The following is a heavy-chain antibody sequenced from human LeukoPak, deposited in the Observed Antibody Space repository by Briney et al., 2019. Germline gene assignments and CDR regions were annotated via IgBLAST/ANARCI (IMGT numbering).Heavy chain of an antibody. CDR1: GFTFDDYA. Sequence: GGSLRLSCAASGFTFDDYAMHWVRQAPGKGLEWVSGISWNSGSIGYADSVKGRFTISRDNAKNSLYLQMNSLRAEDTALYYCAKAITMGDAFDIWGQGTMVTVSS. V-gene: IGHV3-9*01. CDR3: AKAITMGDAFDI. J-gene: IGHJ3*02. CDR2: ISWNSGSI. D-gene: IGHD3-10*01.